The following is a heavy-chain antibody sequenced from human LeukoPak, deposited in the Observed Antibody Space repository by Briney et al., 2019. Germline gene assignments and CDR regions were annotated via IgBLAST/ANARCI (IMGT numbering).Heavy chain of an antibody. CDR3: ARGPDSSGYYYVGY. Sequence: GGSPRLSCSASGFTFSSYAMHWVRQAPGKGLEYVSAISSNGGSTYYADSVKGRFTISRDNSKNTVYLQMDSLRAEDTAVYYCARGPDSSGYYYVGYWGRGTLVTVSS. V-gene: IGHV3-64*04. D-gene: IGHD3-22*01. J-gene: IGHJ4*02. CDR2: ISSNGGST. CDR1: GFTFSSYA.